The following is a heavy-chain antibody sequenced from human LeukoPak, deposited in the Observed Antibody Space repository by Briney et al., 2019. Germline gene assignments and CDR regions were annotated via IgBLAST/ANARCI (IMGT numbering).Heavy chain of an antibody. CDR1: GGSISSGGYS. CDR3: ARDRSGDSSYYYYGMDV. J-gene: IGHJ6*02. D-gene: IGHD4-17*01. Sequence: SETLSLTCAVSGGSISSGGYSWSWIRQPPGKGLEWIGYIYHSGSTYYNPSLKSRVTISVDRSKNQFSLKLSSVTAADTAVYYCARDRSGDSSYYYYGMDVWGQGTTVTVSS. V-gene: IGHV4-30-2*01. CDR2: IYHSGST.